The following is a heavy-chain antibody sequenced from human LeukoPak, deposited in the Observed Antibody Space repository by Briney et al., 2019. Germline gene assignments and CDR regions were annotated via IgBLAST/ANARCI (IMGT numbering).Heavy chain of an antibody. CDR3: ARESTDYDSTPRDAFDI. Sequence: PSETLSLACTVAGGSISSYDWSWIRQPPGKGLEWIGYIYYSGSTNYNPSLKSRVTISVDTSKNQFSLKLSSVTAADTAVYYCARESTDYDSTPRDAFDIWGQGTMVTVSS. J-gene: IGHJ3*02. D-gene: IGHD3-22*01. CDR2: IYYSGST. V-gene: IGHV4-59*01. CDR1: GGSISSYD.